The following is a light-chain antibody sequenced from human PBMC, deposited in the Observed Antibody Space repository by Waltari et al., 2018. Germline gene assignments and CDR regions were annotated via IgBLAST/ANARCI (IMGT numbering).Light chain of an antibody. V-gene: IGLV3-19*01. J-gene: IGLJ2*01. Sequence: SSELTQDPAVSVALGQTVRITCQGDSLRTYYVSWFQQKPGQAPALVIYGKTNRPSGIPDRFSASTSGSTSALTIIGGQAEDEADYYCHSRDSSGDVVIGGGTKLTVV. CDR3: HSRDSSGDVV. CDR2: GKT. CDR1: SLRTYY.